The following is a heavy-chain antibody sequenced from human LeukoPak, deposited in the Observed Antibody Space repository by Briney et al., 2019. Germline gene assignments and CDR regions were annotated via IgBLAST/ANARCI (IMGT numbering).Heavy chain of an antibody. Sequence: GASVKVSCKASGYTFTDYYIHWVRQAPGQGLDWMAFINPDSGDSYSAPKFQGRVTMTRDTSISTDSMELNGLTSDVTAVYYCATGVATAFTYWGQGTLVTVSS. D-gene: IGHD5-12*01. CDR3: ATGVATAFTY. V-gene: IGHV1-2*02. CDR2: INPDSGDS. CDR1: GYTFTDYY. J-gene: IGHJ4*02.